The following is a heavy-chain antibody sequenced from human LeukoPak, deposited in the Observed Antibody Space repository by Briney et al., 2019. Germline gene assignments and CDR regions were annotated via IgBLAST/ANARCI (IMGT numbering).Heavy chain of an antibody. CDR2: IYYSGST. D-gene: IGHD3-22*01. CDR1: GGSISSHY. V-gene: IGHV4-59*11. Sequence: SETLSLTCTVSGGSISSHYWSWIRQPPGKGLEWIGYIYYSGSTNYNPSLKSRVTISVDTSKNQFSLKLSSVTAADTAVYYCARGYYDSSGYYPYWGQGTLVTVSS. J-gene: IGHJ4*02. CDR3: ARGYYDSSGYYPY.